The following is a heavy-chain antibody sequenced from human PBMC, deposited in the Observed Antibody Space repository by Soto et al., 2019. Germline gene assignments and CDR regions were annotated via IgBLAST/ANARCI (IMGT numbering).Heavy chain of an antibody. V-gene: IGHV3-15*01. CDR1: GFTFSNAC. Sequence: PXGSLSLSCAASGFTFSNACMSWVRQAPGKGLEWVGRIKSKTDGGTTDYAAPVIGRFTISRDDSKNTLYLQMNSLKTEDTAVYYCTADDPINRYWGQGTLVTVSS. CDR2: IKSKTDGGTT. CDR3: TADDPINRY. J-gene: IGHJ4*02.